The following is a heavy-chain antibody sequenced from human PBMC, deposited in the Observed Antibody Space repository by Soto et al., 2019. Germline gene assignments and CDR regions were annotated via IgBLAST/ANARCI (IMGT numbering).Heavy chain of an antibody. D-gene: IGHD6-13*01. CDR2: IYHGGST. V-gene: IGHV4-38-2*01. CDR1: GYSISSGYY. CDR3: ARGKRGSSWYRGEEKYYYYGMDV. J-gene: IGHJ6*02. Sequence: PSETLSLTCAVSGYSISSGYYWGWLRQPPGKGLEWIGSIYHGGSTYYNPSLNSRVTLSIDMTNNHVSLILNSVTAADTAVYYCARGKRGSSWYRGEEKYYYYGMDVWGQGTPVTVSS.